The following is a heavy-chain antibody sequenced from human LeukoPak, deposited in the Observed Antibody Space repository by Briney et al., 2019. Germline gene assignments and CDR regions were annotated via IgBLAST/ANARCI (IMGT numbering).Heavy chain of an antibody. V-gene: IGHV1-18*01. CDR2: ISTYNSNI. J-gene: IGHJ3*02. CDR1: VYTFTSFG. CDR3: TRGRLPADAFDI. D-gene: IGHD2-2*01. Sequence: ASVKVSCKSSVYTFTSFGFTWVRQAPGQGLEWLGWISTYNSNINYAQNLQDRLTLTTDSSTNTAYMELSSLRSDDTAIYYCTRGRLPADAFDIWGQGTLVTVSS.